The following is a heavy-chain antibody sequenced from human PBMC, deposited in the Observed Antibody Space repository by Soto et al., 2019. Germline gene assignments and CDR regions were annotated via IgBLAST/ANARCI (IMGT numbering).Heavy chain of an antibody. D-gene: IGHD5-12*01. V-gene: IGHV4-34*01. J-gene: IGHJ5*02. CDR2: INHSGST. Sequence: PSETLSLTCAVYGGSFSGYYWSWIRQPPGKGLEWIGEINHSGSTNYNPSLKSRVTISVDTSKNQFSLKLSSVTAADTAVYYCARKWLRRNWFDPWGQGTLVTVPQ. CDR1: GGSFSGYY. CDR3: ARKWLRRNWFDP.